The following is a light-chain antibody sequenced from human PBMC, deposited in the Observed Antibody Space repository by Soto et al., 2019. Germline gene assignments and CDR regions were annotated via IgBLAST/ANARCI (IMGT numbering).Light chain of an antibody. CDR1: SSDVGGYKY. J-gene: IGLJ1*01. Sequence: QSALTQPASVSGSPGQSITISCTGTSSDVGGYKYVSWYHQYPGKAPKLMIYDVSNRPSGVSNRFSGSKSGNTASLTISGLQAEDEADYYCSSYTSSSTPLYVFGTGTKLTVL. CDR2: DVS. V-gene: IGLV2-14*01. CDR3: SSYTSSSTPLYV.